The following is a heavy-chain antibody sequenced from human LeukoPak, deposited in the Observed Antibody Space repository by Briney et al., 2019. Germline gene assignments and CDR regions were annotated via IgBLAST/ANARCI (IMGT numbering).Heavy chain of an antibody. CDR1: GGSFTDYF. D-gene: IGHD3-22*01. Sequence: SETLSLTCAVFGGSFTDYFWTWVRQSPGKGREWVGEMNDYTGNTNYNPSLNSRVSISLEKSKNQFSLELRSVTAADTAVYYCARGRIAKIVVVHSFHYGMDVWGQGTTVTASS. V-gene: IGHV4-34*01. CDR3: ARGRIAKIVVVHSFHYGMDV. CDR2: MNDYTGNT. J-gene: IGHJ6*02.